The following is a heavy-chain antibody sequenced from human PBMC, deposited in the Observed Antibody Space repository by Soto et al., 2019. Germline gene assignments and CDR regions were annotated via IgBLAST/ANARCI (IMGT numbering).Heavy chain of an antibody. D-gene: IGHD2-8*01. CDR1: GYTFSSYG. V-gene: IGHV1-18*01. CDR2: ISTYIGNT. CDR3: ARDDVGYCSNGVCYTKPLDY. J-gene: IGHJ4*02. Sequence: QVQLVQSGAEVKKPGASVKVSCKASGYTFSSYGISWVRQPPGQGLEWMGWISTYIGNTHYAQKFQGRVTMTTDTSTTTAYLELRSLRSDDTAVYYCARDDVGYCSNGVCYTKPLDYWGQGALVTVSS.